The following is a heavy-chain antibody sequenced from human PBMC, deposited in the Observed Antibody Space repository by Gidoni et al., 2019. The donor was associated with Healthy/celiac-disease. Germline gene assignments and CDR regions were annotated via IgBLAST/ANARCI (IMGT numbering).Heavy chain of an antibody. CDR2: IKQDGSKK. CDR3: ATQGDFWSGYYTAYFDY. D-gene: IGHD3-3*01. Sequence: EVQLVESGGGLVQPGGSLRLSCAASGFTFSSYWMSWVRQSPGKGLEGVANIKQDGSKKYYVDSVNGRFTISRDNAKNSLYLQMNSLRAEDTAVYYCATQGDFWSGYYTAYFDYWGQGTLVTVSS. V-gene: IGHV3-7*03. J-gene: IGHJ4*02. CDR1: GFTFSSYW.